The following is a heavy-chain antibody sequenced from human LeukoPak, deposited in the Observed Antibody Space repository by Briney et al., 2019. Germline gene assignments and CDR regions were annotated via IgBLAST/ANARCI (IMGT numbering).Heavy chain of an antibody. Sequence: SETLSLTCTVSGGSTSSYYWSWIRQPAGKGLEWIGRIYTSGSTNYNPSLKSRVTMSVDTSKNQFSLRLNSVTAADTAVYYCAKSNGYGLIDIWGQGTMVTVSS. CDR3: AKSNGYGLIDI. D-gene: IGHD3-10*01. V-gene: IGHV4-4*07. J-gene: IGHJ3*02. CDR2: IYTSGST. CDR1: GGSTSSYY.